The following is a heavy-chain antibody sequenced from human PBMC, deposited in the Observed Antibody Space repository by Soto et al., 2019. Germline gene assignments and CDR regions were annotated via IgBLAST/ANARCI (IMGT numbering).Heavy chain of an antibody. CDR1: GFTFGNYG. CDR3: AKWREVSHNPGGNYYYGMDV. D-gene: IGHD1-26*01. Sequence: QVQLVESGGGVVQPGTSLRLSCAASGFTFGNYGMHWVRQPPGKGLEWISSILYDGSDKYYADSVKGRFTISRDGSKNTLYLQMDSLRPEDTAVYYCAKWREVSHNPGGNYYYGMDVWGQGTTVTVSS. J-gene: IGHJ6*02. CDR2: ILYDGSDK. V-gene: IGHV3-30*18.